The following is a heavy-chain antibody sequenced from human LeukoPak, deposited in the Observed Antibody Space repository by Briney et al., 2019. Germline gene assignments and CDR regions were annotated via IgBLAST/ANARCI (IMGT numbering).Heavy chain of an antibody. CDR1: GFTFSSYT. CDR2: ISGSGDNT. V-gene: IGHV3-23*01. CDR3: AKGSYYDSSGSFYFDY. J-gene: IGHJ4*02. Sequence: GGSLRLSCAASGFTFSSYTMSWVRQAPGKGLEWVSGISGSGDNTYYADSVKGRFAISRDNSKNTLYVQVNSLGTEDTAAYYCAKGSYYDSSGSFYFDYWGQGTLVTVSS. D-gene: IGHD3-22*01.